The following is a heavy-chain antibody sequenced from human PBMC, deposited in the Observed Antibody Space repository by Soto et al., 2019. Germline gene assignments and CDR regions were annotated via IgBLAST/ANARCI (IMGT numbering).Heavy chain of an antibody. J-gene: IGHJ4*02. D-gene: IGHD3-22*01. Sequence: QVQLVQSGAEVKKPGASVKVSCKASGYTFTSYYMHWVRQAPGQGLEWMGIINPSGGSTSYAQKFQGRVTMPRDTSTSTVYMELSSLRSEDTAVYYCARVPYYYDSSGYFVLSSWGQGTLVTVSS. V-gene: IGHV1-46*03. CDR3: ARVPYYYDSSGYFVLSS. CDR1: GYTFTSYY. CDR2: INPSGGST.